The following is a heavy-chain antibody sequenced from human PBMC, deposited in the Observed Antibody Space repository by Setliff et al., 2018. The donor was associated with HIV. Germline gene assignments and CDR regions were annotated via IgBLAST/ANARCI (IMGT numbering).Heavy chain of an antibody. CDR3: AKYGPNCRSITCDEGYYFDS. CDR2: IDHSGST. V-gene: IGHV4-34*01. D-gene: IGHD2-2*01. Sequence: ASETLSLTCAVYGGSFSGYYWSWIRQAPGKGLEWIGEIDHSGSTNYNPSLKSRVTISEDTSKNHFSLRLTSVTAADTALYYCAKYGPNCRSITCDEGYYFDSWGQGALVTVSS. J-gene: IGHJ4*02. CDR1: GGSFSGYY.